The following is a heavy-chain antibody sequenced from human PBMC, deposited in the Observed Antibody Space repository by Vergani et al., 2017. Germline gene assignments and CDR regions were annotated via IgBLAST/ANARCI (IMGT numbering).Heavy chain of an antibody. CDR2: INPSGGST. CDR3: ARELRKAPDL. CDR1: GYTFTSYY. Sequence: QVQLVQSGAEVKKPGASVKVSCKASGYTFTSYYMHWVRQAPGQGLEWMGIINPSGGSTSYAQKFQGRVTMTRDTSTSTVYMELRSLRSDDTAVYYCARELRKAPDLWGQGTLVTVSS. J-gene: IGHJ5*02. V-gene: IGHV1-46*01. D-gene: IGHD2-15*01.